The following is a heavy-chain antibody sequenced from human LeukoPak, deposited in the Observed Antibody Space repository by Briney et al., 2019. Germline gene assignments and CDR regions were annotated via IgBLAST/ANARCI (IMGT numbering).Heavy chain of an antibody. CDR3: ARVRVVVPTGYYYYGMDV. J-gene: IGHJ6*02. Sequence: SETLSLTCTVSGGSISSYYWSWIRQPPGKGLEWIGYIYYSGSTNYNPSLKSRVTISVDTSKNQFSLKLSSVTAADTAVYYCARVRVVVPTGYYYYGMDVWGQGTTVTVSS. V-gene: IGHV4-59*08. D-gene: IGHD2-2*01. CDR1: GGSISSYY. CDR2: IYYSGST.